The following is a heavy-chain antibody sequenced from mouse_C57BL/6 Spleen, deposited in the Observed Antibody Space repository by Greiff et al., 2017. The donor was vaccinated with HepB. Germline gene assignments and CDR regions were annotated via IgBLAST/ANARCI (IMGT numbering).Heavy chain of an antibody. J-gene: IGHJ1*03. Sequence: QVQLQQSGAELVRPGTSVKVSCKASGYAFTNYLIEWVKQRPGQGLEWIGVINPGSGGTNYNEKFKGKATQTADKSSSTAYMQLSSLTSEDSAVYFCARGGYYDGYPYWYFDVWGTGTTVTVSS. V-gene: IGHV1-54*01. D-gene: IGHD2-3*01. CDR3: ARGGYYDGYPYWYFDV. CDR1: GYAFTNYL. CDR2: INPGSGGT.